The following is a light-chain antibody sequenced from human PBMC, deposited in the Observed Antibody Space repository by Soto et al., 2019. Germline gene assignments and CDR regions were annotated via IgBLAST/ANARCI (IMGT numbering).Light chain of an antibody. CDR1: QSVSSS. CDR2: GAS. V-gene: IGKV3-20*01. Sequence: EIVLTQSPGTLSLSPGEGATLSCRASQSVSSSLAWYQQKRGQAPRLLIHGASSRATGIPDRFSGSGSGTDFPLTMSRLEPEDFAVYYCQQYGGSPRTFGQGTKVEVK. CDR3: QQYGGSPRT. J-gene: IGKJ1*01.